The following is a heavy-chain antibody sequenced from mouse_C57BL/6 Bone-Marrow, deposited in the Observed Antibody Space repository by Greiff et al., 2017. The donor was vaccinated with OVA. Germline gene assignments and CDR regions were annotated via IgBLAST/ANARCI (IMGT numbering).Heavy chain of an antibody. V-gene: IGHV5-9-1*02. CDR3: TRDRYYDYEFAY. D-gene: IGHD2-4*01. CDR1: GFTFSSYA. J-gene: IGHJ3*01. Sequence: EVNVVESGEGLVKPGGSLKLSCAASGFTFSSYAMSWVRQTPEQRLEWVAYISSGGDYIYYADTVKGRFTISRDNARHTLYLQMSSLKSEDTAMYYCTRDRYYDYEFAYWGQGTLVTVSA. CDR2: ISSGGDYI.